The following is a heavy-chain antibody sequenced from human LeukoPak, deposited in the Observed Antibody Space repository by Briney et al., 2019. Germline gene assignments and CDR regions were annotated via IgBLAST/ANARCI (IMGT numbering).Heavy chain of an antibody. V-gene: IGHV1-2*02. J-gene: IGHJ1*01. CDR2: INPNSGDT. D-gene: IGHD3-22*01. CDR1: GYTFTGYY. CDR3: ARGYYDSSDFEYLQH. Sequence: ASVTVSCKASGYTFTGYYMHWVRQAPGQGLEWMGWINPNSGDTNFAQKFQGRVTMTRDTSISTVYMELSRLRSDDTAVFYCARGYYDSSDFEYLQHWGQGTLVTVSS.